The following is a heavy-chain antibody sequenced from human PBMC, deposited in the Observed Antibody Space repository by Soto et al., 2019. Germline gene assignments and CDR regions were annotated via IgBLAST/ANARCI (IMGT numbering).Heavy chain of an antibody. CDR2: IYYSGST. V-gene: IGHV4-30-4*01. Sequence: SETLSLTCSVSGGSVNSGGYSWSWIRQPPGKGLEWIGYIYYSGSTYYNPSLKSRVTISVDTSKNQFSLKLSSVTAADTAVYYCARARGFGELPTDYWGQGTLVTVSS. CDR3: ARARGFGELPTDY. D-gene: IGHD3-10*01. J-gene: IGHJ4*02. CDR1: GGSVNSGGYS.